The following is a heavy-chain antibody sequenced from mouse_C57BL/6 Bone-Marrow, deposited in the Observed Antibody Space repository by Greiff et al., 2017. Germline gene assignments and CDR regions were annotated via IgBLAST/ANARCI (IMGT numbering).Heavy chain of an antibody. Sequence: EVQVVESGGGLVKPGGSLKLSCAASGFTFSSYTMSWVRQTPEKRLQWVASISGGGGNIYSPDSVKGRFTISRDNDKNILYLQMSSLRSEDSALYYCSRQVTTVQATKYFDVWGTGTTVTVSS. CDR3: SRQVTTVQATKYFDV. D-gene: IGHD1-1*01. CDR2: ISGGGGNI. V-gene: IGHV5-9*01. CDR1: GFTFSSYT. J-gene: IGHJ1*03.